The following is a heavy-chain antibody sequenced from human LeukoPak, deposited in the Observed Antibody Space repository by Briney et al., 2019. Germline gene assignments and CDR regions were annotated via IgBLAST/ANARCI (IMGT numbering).Heavy chain of an antibody. Sequence: ASVKVSCKASGYTFTSYDINWVRQATGQGLEWMGWMNPNSGNTGYAQKFQGRVTMTRNTSISTAYMELSSLRSEDTAVYYCARGATYYYDSSGYDWGQGTLVTVSS. CDR1: GYTFTSYD. D-gene: IGHD3-22*01. V-gene: IGHV1-8*01. CDR2: MNPNSGNT. CDR3: ARGATYYYDSSGYD. J-gene: IGHJ4*02.